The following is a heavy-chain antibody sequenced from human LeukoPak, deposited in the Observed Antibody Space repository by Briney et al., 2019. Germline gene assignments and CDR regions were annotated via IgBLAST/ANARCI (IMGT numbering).Heavy chain of an antibody. D-gene: IGHD3-10*01. CDR2: IYTSGST. CDR1: GGSFSGYY. CDR3: ARSRSGY. V-gene: IGHV4-34*01. J-gene: IGHJ4*02. Sequence: PSETLSLTCAVYGGSFSGYYWSWIRQPPGKGLEWIGRIYTSGSTNSNPSLKSRVTISVDTSKNQFSLKLSSVTAADTAVYYCARSRSGYWGQGTLVTVSS.